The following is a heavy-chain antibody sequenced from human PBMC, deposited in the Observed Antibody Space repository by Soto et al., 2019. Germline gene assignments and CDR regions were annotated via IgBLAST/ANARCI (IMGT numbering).Heavy chain of an antibody. D-gene: IGHD6-13*01. CDR3: AKEYEYSSSWERIDY. CDR1: GFTFSSYA. Sequence: EVQLLESGGGLVQPGGSLRLSCAASGFTFSSYAMSWVRQAPGKGLEWVSAISGSGISTYYADSVKGRFTISRDNSKNTVDLQMNSLRAEDTAVYYCAKEYEYSSSWERIDYWGQGTLVTVSS. J-gene: IGHJ4*02. V-gene: IGHV3-23*01. CDR2: ISGSGIST.